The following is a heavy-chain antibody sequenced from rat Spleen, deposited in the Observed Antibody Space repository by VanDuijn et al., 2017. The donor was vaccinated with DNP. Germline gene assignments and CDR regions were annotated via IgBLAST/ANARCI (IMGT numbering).Heavy chain of an antibody. V-gene: IGHV4-2*01. Sequence: EVKLVESGGGLVQPGRSLKLSCAASGFNFNDYWMGWVRQAPGKGLEWIGEINKDSNTIKYTPSLKDKFTISRDNAQNTLYLQLSKLGSEDTGIYYCARLGWHGWFAYWGQGTLVTVSS. CDR2: INKDSNTI. J-gene: IGHJ3*01. D-gene: IGHD1-11*01. CDR1: GFNFNDYW. CDR3: ARLGWHGWFAY.